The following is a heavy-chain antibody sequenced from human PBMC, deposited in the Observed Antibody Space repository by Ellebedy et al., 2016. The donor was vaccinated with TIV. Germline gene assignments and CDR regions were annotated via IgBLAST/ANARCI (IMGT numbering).Heavy chain of an antibody. Sequence: GGSLRLSCAASGFAFSAYWMSWVRQAPGKGLEWVANINQGGSERHYVDSVKGRFTISRDNAKKSLFLQMNSLRAEDTALYYCATDGSYGDYRSPTHAFEMWGQGTMVTVSS. CDR3: ATDGSYGDYRSPTHAFEM. D-gene: IGHD4-17*01. V-gene: IGHV3-7*01. J-gene: IGHJ3*02. CDR1: GFAFSAYW. CDR2: INQGGSER.